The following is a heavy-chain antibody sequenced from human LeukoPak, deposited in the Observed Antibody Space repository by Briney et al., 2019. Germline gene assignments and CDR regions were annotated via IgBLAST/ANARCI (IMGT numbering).Heavy chain of an antibody. Sequence: GGSLRLSCAASGFTFSSYAMSWVRQAPGKGLEWVSAISGSGGSTYYADSVKGRFTISRDNSKNTLYLQMNSPRAEDTAVYYCAKDLVSSWYPRNYFGYWGQGTLVTVSS. CDR3: AKDLVSSWYPRNYFGY. V-gene: IGHV3-23*01. D-gene: IGHD6-13*01. CDR1: GFTFSSYA. J-gene: IGHJ4*02. CDR2: ISGSGGST.